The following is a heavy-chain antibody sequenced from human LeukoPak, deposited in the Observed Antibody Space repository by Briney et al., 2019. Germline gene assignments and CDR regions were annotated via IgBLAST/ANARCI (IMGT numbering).Heavy chain of an antibody. Sequence: GGLRLSCGASGFTFSYHWMHWVRQVPGKGLVWVSRIDGGGSSTSYADSVKGRFSISRDNSKNTLYLQMNSLRAEDTAVYYCAKDTARPFDYWGQGTLVTVSS. D-gene: IGHD5-18*01. V-gene: IGHV3-74*01. CDR1: GFTFSYHW. J-gene: IGHJ4*02. CDR2: IDGGGSST. CDR3: AKDTARPFDY.